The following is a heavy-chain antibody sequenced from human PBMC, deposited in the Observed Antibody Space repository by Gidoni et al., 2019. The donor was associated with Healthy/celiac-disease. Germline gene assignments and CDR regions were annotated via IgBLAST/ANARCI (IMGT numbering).Heavy chain of an antibody. V-gene: IGHV3-15*01. CDR1: GFTFSNAW. Sequence: EVQLVESGGGLVKPGGSLRLSCAASGFTFSNAWMSWVRQAPGKGLEWVGRIKSKTDGGTTDYAAPVKGRFTISRDDSKNTLYLQMNSLKTEDTAVYYCTTEPTGTSWMYYYYYYGMDVWGQGTTVTVSS. J-gene: IGHJ6*02. CDR2: IKSKTDGGTT. D-gene: IGHD2-2*01. CDR3: TTEPTGTSWMYYYYYYGMDV.